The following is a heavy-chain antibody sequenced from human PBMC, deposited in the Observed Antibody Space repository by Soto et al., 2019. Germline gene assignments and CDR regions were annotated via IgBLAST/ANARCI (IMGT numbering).Heavy chain of an antibody. CDR2: ISSSSSTI. D-gene: IGHD1-1*01. CDR1: GFTFSSYS. V-gene: IGHV3-48*02. Sequence: EVQLVESGGGLVQPGGSLRLSCAASGFTFSSYSMNWVRQVPGKGLEWVSYISSSSSTIYYADSVKGRFTISRDNAKNSLYLQMNSLRDEDTAVYYCARTIGGTTRGPDDYWGQGTLVTVSS. CDR3: ARTIGGTTRGPDDY. J-gene: IGHJ4*02.